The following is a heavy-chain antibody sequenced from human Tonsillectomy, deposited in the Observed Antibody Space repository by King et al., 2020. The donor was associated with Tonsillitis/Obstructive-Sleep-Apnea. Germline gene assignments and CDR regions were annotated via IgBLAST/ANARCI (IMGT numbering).Heavy chain of an antibody. J-gene: IGHJ6*02. CDR2: LSYDGSNK. CDR1: GFTFSSYG. V-gene: IGHV3-30*18. CDR3: AKARGWGNYYYYGMDV. Sequence: VQLVESGGGVVQPGRSLRLSCAASGFTFSSYGMHWVRQAPGKGLEWVAVLSYDGSNKYYADSVKGRFTISRDNSKNTLYLQMNSLRAEDTAVYYCAKARGWGNYYYYGMDVWGQGTTVTASS. D-gene: IGHD7-27*01.